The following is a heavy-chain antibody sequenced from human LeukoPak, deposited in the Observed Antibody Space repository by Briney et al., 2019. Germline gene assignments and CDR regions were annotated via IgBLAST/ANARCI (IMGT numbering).Heavy chain of an antibody. D-gene: IGHD3-22*01. Sequence: SETLSLTCTVSGGSISSYYWSWIRQPPGKGLEWIGCIHYSGSTNYNPSLKSRVTISVDTSKNQFSLKLSSVTAADTAVYYCARVRDRSSYFYDLDYWGQGTLVSVSS. CDR3: ARVRDRSSYFYDLDY. CDR1: GGSISSYY. CDR2: IHYSGST. V-gene: IGHV4-59*01. J-gene: IGHJ4*02.